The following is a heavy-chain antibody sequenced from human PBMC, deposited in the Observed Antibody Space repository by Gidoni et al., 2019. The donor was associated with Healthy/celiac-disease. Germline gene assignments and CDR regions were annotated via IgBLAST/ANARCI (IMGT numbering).Heavy chain of an antibody. CDR2: INHSGST. CDR1: GGSFSGYY. D-gene: IGHD6-13*01. Sequence: QVQLQQWGAGLLKPSETLSLTCAVYGGSFSGYYWSWIRQPPGKGLEWIGEINHSGSTNYNPSLKSRVTISVDTSKNQFSLKLSSVTAADTAVYYCARIRPYSSPDYWGQGTLVTVSS. V-gene: IGHV4-34*01. CDR3: ARIRPYSSPDY. J-gene: IGHJ4*02.